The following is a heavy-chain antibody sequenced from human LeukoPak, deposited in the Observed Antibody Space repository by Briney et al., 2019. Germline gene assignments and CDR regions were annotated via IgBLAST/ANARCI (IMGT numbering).Heavy chain of an antibody. CDR2: ISSSSSYI. CDR1: GFTFSSYS. D-gene: IGHD5-24*01. J-gene: IGHJ4*02. V-gene: IGHV3-21*01. Sequence: PGGSLRLSCAASGFTFSSYSMNWVRQAPGKGLEWVSSISSSSSYIYYADSVKGRFTISRDNAKNSLYLQMNSLRAEDTAVYYCAKEGTRWLQLTDLFDYWGQGTLVTVSS. CDR3: AKEGTRWLQLTDLFDY.